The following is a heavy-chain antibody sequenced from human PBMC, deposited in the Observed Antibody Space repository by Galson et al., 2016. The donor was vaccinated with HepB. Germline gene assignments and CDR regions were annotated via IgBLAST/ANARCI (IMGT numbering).Heavy chain of an antibody. CDR1: GGTFSDFA. J-gene: IGHJ5*02. V-gene: IGHV1-69*06. CDR3: ARQWLAARGWFEP. D-gene: IGHD6-19*01. CDR2: TIPMFDTP. Sequence: SCKASGGTFSDFAISWIRQAPGQGLEWMGGTIPMFDTPNYAQKFRGRVTITADKSRRTAYMELTSLTPEDTAVYYCARQWLAARGWFEPWGQGTLVTVSS.